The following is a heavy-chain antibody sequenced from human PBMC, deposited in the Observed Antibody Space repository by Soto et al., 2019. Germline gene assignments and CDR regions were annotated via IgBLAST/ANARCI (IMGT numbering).Heavy chain of an antibody. V-gene: IGHV3-33*01. CDR1: GFTFSSYG. D-gene: IGHD2-2*01. Sequence: GSLRLSCAASGFTFSSYGTHWVRQAPGKGLEWVAVIWYDGSNKYYADSVKGRFTISRDNSKNTLYLQMNSLRAEDTAVYYCARVRVPAAIAHYYGMDVWGQGTTVTVSS. CDR2: IWYDGSNK. CDR3: ARVRVPAAIAHYYGMDV. J-gene: IGHJ6*02.